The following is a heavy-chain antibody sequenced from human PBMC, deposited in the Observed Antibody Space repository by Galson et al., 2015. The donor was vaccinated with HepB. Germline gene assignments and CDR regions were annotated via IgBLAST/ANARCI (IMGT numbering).Heavy chain of an antibody. CDR1: GFTFSTYA. CDR3: ARGADLRTSMFIGSLDY. J-gene: IGHJ4*02. Sequence: SLRLSCAASGFTFSTYALSWIRQAPGKGLEWVSANSGSGGSPYYPGSVKGRFTISRENAKNSLYLQMNSLRAGDMAVYYCARGADLRTSMFIGSLDYWGQGTLVTVSS. V-gene: IGHV3-23*01. D-gene: IGHD5-18*01. CDR2: NSGSGGSP.